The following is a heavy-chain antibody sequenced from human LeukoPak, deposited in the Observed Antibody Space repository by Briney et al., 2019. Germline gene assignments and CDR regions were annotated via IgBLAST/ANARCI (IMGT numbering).Heavy chain of an antibody. J-gene: IGHJ3*02. V-gene: IGHV4-39*07. Sequence: SETLSLTCTVSGGSISSSSYYWGWIRQPPGKGLEWIGSIYYSGSTYYNPSLKSRVTISVDTSKNQFSLKLSSVTAADTAVYYCARAHRGGRYGDSVDDAFDIWGQGTMVTVSS. CDR3: ARAHRGGRYGDSVDDAFDI. CDR1: GGSISSSSYY. D-gene: IGHD4-17*01. CDR2: IYYSGST.